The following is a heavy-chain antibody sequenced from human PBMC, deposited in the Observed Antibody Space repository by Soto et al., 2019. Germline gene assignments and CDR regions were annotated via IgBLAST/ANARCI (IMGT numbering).Heavy chain of an antibody. V-gene: IGHV1-69*19. Sequence: QVQLVQSGAEVKKPGSSVKVSCKASGGTFSSYAISWVRQAPGQGLEWMGGIIPIFGTANYAQKFQGRVTIPADEATSTAYTELSSLRSEDTAVYYCARDLASAAAELGAFDIWGQGTMVTVSS. D-gene: IGHD6-13*01. CDR1: GGTFSSYA. CDR3: ARDLASAAAELGAFDI. J-gene: IGHJ3*02. CDR2: IIPIFGTA.